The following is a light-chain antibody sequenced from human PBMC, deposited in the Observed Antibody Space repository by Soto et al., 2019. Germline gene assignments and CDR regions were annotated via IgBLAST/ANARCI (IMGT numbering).Light chain of an antibody. CDR3: QQYGSSPST. CDR2: GAS. Sequence: EIVLTQSPGTLSLSPGEMATLSCRASQTVSNNYLAWYRQKPGQAPRLLISGASSRATGIPDSFNGSGSGTDFTLTITRLEPEDFAVYYCQQYGSSPSTFGQGTKV. V-gene: IGKV3-20*01. CDR1: QTVSNNY. J-gene: IGKJ1*01.